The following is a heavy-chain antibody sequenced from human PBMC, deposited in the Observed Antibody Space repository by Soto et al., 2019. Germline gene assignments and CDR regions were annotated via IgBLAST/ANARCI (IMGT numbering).Heavy chain of an antibody. CDR3: TRDSSNYFDY. V-gene: IGHV1-18*01. Sequence: SGKVSCKTSGYTFVTYYISWLRQAPGQGIEWMGWISPHNGKTNYIQSLQGRVTMTADTSTGTAYLELRSLQSNDTAVYFCTRDSSNYFDYWGQGTLVTVSS. D-gene: IGHD4-4*01. J-gene: IGHJ4*02. CDR1: GYTFVTYY. CDR2: ISPHNGKT.